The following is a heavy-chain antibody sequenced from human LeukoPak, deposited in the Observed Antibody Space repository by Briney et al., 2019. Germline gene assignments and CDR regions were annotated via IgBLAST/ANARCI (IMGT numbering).Heavy chain of an antibody. D-gene: IGHD2-15*01. Sequence: GASVKVSCKASGYTFTSYGISWVRQAPGQGLEWMGWISAYNGNTNYAQKLQGRVTMTTDTSTSTAYMELRSLRSDDTAVYYCARDEAFARDSTWFDPWGQGTLVTVSS. CDR3: ARDEAFARDSTWFDP. CDR2: ISAYNGNT. V-gene: IGHV1-18*01. CDR1: GYTFTSYG. J-gene: IGHJ5*02.